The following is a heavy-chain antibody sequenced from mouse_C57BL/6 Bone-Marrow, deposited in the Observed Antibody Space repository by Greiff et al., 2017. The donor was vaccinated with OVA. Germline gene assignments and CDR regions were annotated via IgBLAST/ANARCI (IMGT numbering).Heavy chain of an antibody. CDR2: IYPGSGST. J-gene: IGHJ3*01. CDR1: GYTFTEYY. D-gene: IGHD2-10*02. CDR3: ARRVDEYGFYAY. Sequence: VQLQQSGAELVKPGASVKLSCKASGYTFTEYYIHWVKQRPGQGLEWIGWIYPGSGSTKYNEKFKDKATLTADKSSSTAYMELSSLTSEDSADYFCARRVDEYGFYAYWGRGTVVTVTA. V-gene: IGHV1-62-2*01.